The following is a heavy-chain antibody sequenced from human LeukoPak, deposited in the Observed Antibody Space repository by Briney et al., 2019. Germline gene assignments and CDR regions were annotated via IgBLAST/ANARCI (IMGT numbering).Heavy chain of an antibody. CDR1: GFTFSSYS. D-gene: IGHD1-26*01. CDR2: ISSSSYI. V-gene: IGHV3-21*01. CDR3: ARGGSYLSAFDI. Sequence: GGSLRLSCAASGFTFSSYSMNWVRQAPGKGLEWVSSISSSSYIYYADSVKGRFTISRDNAKNSLYLQMNSLRAEDTAVYYCARGGSYLSAFDIWGQGTMVTVSS. J-gene: IGHJ3*02.